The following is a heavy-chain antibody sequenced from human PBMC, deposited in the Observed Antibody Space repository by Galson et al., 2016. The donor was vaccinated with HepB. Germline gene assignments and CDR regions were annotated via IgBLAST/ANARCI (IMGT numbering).Heavy chain of an antibody. V-gene: IGHV3-43*02. J-gene: IGHJ4*02. CDR1: GFTFDDYA. CDR3: AKGDGGYYLVVDS. D-gene: IGHD4-17*01. CDR2: ISWDGGGT. Sequence: SLRLSCAASGFTFDDYAMHWVRQVPGKGLEWVSLISWDGGGTYYADSVKGRFTISRDNSKTSLYLQMNTLRTEDTALYYCAKGDGGYYLVVDSWGQGTLVTVSS.